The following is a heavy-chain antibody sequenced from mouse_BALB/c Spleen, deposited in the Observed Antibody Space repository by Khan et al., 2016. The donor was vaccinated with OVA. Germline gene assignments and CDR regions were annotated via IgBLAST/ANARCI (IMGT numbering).Heavy chain of an antibody. J-gene: IGHJ3*01. CDR1: GYTFTSYY. D-gene: IGHD2-2*01. V-gene: IGHV1S81*02. CDR2: INPSNGGT. CDR3: TRSGYGSFVY. Sequence: QVQLQQPGAELVKPGASVKLSCKASGYTFTSYYMYWVKQRPGQGLEWIGEINPSNGGTNFNEKFKSKATLTVDKSSSTSYMQLSSLTSEDSAVYYGTRSGYGSFVYWGQGTLVTGSA.